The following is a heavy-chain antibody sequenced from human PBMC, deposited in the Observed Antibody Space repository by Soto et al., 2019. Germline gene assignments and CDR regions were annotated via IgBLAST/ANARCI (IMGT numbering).Heavy chain of an antibody. CDR2: IYYSGST. CDR1: GGSISSGGYY. CDR3: ARVLRGYAYDI. Sequence: SETLSLTCTVSGGSISSGGYYWSWIRQHPGKGLEWVGYIYYSGSTYYNPSLKSRVTISVDTSKNQFSLKLSSVTAADTAVYYCARVLRGYAYDIWGQGTMVTVSS. V-gene: IGHV4-31*03. J-gene: IGHJ3*02. D-gene: IGHD2-15*01.